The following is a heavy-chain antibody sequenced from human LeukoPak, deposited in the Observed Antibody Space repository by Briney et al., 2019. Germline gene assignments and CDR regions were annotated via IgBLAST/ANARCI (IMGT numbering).Heavy chain of an antibody. J-gene: IGHJ6*02. Sequence: PGGSLRLSCAASGFTFSNYWMHWVRQAPGKGLEWVSAISGSGGSTYYADSVKGRFTISRDNAKNSLYLQMNSLRAEDTAVYYCARSSYCSGGSCDERYYYGMDVWGQGTTVTVSS. CDR2: ISGSGGST. V-gene: IGHV3-11*01. CDR1: GFTFSNYW. D-gene: IGHD2-15*01. CDR3: ARSSYCSGGSCDERYYYGMDV.